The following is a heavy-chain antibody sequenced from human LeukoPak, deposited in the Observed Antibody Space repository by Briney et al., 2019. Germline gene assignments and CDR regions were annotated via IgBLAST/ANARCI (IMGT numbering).Heavy chain of an antibody. D-gene: IGHD3-10*01. CDR3: ALLWFGELLGY. V-gene: IGHV1-46*01. CDR2: INPSGGST. CDR1: GYTFTSYY. Sequence: ASVKVSCKASGYTFTSYYMHWVRQAPGQGLEWMGIINPSGGSTSYAQKFQGRVTMTRDTSISTAYMELSRLRSDDTAVYYCALLWFGELLGYWGQGTLVTVSS. J-gene: IGHJ4*02.